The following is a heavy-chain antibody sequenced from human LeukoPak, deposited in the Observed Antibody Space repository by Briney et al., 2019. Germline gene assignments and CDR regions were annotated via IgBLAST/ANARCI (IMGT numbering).Heavy chain of an antibody. CDR2: IYYSGST. J-gene: IGHJ3*02. D-gene: IGHD3-10*01. CDR3: ARGGILLWFGEPIDDAFDI. CDR1: GGSISSYY. Sequence: PSETLSLTCTVSGGSISSYYWSWIRQPPGKGLEWIGYIYYSGSTNYNPSLKSRVTISVDTSKNQFSLKLSSVTAADTAVYYCARGGILLWFGEPIDDAFDIWGQGTMVTVSS. V-gene: IGHV4-59*01.